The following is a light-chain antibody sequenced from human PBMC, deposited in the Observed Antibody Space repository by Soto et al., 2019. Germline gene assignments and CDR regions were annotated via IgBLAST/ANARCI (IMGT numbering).Light chain of an antibody. CDR1: QDISTW. V-gene: IGKV1-39*01. J-gene: IGKJ1*01. Sequence: DIQLTPSPSTLSASVGARVTITGRASQDISTWLAWYQQKPGKAPKLLIYTASSLQSGVPSRFSGSGSGTDFTLTISSLQPEDFATYYCQQSYSTPRTFGQGTKVDI. CDR3: QQSYSTPRT. CDR2: TAS.